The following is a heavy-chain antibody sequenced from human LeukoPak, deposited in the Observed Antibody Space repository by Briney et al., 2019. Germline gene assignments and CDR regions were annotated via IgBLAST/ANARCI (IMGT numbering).Heavy chain of an antibody. D-gene: IGHD1-1*01. CDR3: ARVWWNGRDAFDI. V-gene: IGHV3-7*01. CDR2: IKQDGSEK. J-gene: IGHJ3*02. CDR1: GFTFSSYW. Sequence: GGSLRLSCAASGFTFSSYWMSWVRQAPGKGLEWVANIKQDGSEKYYVDSVKGRFTISRDNAKNSLYLQMNSLRAEDTAVYYCARVWWNGRDAFDIWGQGTMVTVSS.